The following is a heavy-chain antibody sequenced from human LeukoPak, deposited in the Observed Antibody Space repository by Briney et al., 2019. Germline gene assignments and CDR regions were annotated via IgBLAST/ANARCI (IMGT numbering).Heavy chain of an antibody. V-gene: IGHV3-48*03. J-gene: IGHJ4*02. CDR2: ISSSGSTI. CDR3: AASGAWIQLWYPDY. D-gene: IGHD5-18*01. CDR1: GFTFSSYE. Sequence: GGSLRLSCAASGFTFSSYEMNWVRQAPGKGLEWVSYISSSGSTIYYADSVKGRFTISRDNAKNSLYLQMNSLRAEDTAVYYCAASGAWIQLWYPDYWGQGTLVTVSS.